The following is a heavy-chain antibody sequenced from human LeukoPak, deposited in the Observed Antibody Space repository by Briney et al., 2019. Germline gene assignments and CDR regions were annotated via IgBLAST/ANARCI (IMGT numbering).Heavy chain of an antibody. CDR1: GFTFSSYN. D-gene: IGHD6-13*01. CDR3: ARAGTPYTSSWYLLDY. V-gene: IGHV3-21*01. Sequence: GGSLRLSCAASGFTFSSYNMNWVRQAPGKGLEWVSSISSSSSYIYYADSVKGRFTISRDNAKNSLYLQMNSLRAEDTAVYYCARAGTPYTSSWYLLDYWGQGTLVTVSS. CDR2: ISSSSSYI. J-gene: IGHJ4*02.